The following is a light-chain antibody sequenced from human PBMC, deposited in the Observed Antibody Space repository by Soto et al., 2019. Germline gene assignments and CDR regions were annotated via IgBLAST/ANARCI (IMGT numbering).Light chain of an antibody. CDR2: GAS. V-gene: IGKV3-20*01. J-gene: IGKJ1*01. CDR1: QSVSSSY. Sequence: IELTQSPGTLSLSPGERATLSCRASQSVSSSYLAWYQLKPGQAPRLLIYGASSRATGIPDRFSGSGSGTDFTLTISRLDPEDFAVYYCQQYGSSGTFGQGTKVDIK. CDR3: QQYGSSGT.